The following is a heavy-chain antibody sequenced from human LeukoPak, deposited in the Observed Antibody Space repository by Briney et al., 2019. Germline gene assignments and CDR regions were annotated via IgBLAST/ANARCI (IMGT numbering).Heavy chain of an antibody. V-gene: IGHV3-53*01. D-gene: IGHD3-22*01. CDR3: AKRDAYDSSGFSPLFDY. J-gene: IGHJ4*02. CDR2: IYSGGST. Sequence: GGSLRLSCAAPGFTVSSNYMSWVRQAPGKGLEWVSVIYSGGSTYYADSVKGRFTISRDNSKSALYLQVNSLRAEDTAVYYCAKRDAYDSSGFSPLFDYWGQGTLVTVSS. CDR1: GFTVSSNY.